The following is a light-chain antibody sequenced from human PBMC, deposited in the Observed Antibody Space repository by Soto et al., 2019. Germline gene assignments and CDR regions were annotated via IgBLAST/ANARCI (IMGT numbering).Light chain of an antibody. J-gene: IGKJ1*01. CDR3: QQYNRYSWA. V-gene: IGKV1-5*01. CDR1: QSISSW. Sequence: DIQMTQSPSTLSASVGDRVTITCRASQSISSWLAWYQQKPGKAPKLLIYDASSLESGVPSRFSGSGSGTEFTLPISSLQPDDFATYYCQQYNRYSWAFGRGTKVEIK. CDR2: DAS.